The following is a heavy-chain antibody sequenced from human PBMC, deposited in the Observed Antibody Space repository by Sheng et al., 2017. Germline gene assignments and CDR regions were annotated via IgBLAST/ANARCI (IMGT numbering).Heavy chain of an antibody. J-gene: IGHJ3*02. D-gene: IGHD3-10*01. Sequence: QVQLVQSGAEVKKPGASVKVSCKVSGDTFTTYDINWARQATGQGLEWMGWINPNSATGYAPRFQGRVTITRDTSAAYMELGSLRSDDTAVYYCARYVVGGGFAMWGQGTVVTVSS. V-gene: IGHV1-8*03. CDR3: ARYVVGGGFAM. CDR2: INPNSAT. CDR1: GDTFTTYD.